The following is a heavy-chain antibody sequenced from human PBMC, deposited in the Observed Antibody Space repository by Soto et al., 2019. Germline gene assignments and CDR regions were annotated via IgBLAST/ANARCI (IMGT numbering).Heavy chain of an antibody. V-gene: IGHV3-30*03. J-gene: IGHJ5*02. CDR1: GFTFSSYG. Sequence: GGSLRLSCAASGFTFSSYGMHWVRQAPGKGLEWVAVISYDGSNKYYADSVKGRFTISRDNSKNTLYLQMNSLRADDTAVYYCVRATFQWFDPWGQGTLVTVSS. CDR2: ISYDGSNK. D-gene: IGHD1-26*01. CDR3: VRATFQWFDP.